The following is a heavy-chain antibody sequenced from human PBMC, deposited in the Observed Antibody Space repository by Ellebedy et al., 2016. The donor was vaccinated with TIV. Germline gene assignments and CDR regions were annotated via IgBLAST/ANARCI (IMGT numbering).Heavy chain of an antibody. J-gene: IGHJ4*02. CDR2: IYSGGDT. CDR3: ASRPNGDFHFLDY. CDR1: GFTVSSNY. Sequence: GESLKNSCAASGFTVSSNYMSWVRQAPGKGLEWVSIIYSGGDTFYADSVKGRFTISRDNSKNTLYLQMNSLRVEDTAVYYCASRPNGDFHFLDYWGQGALVTVSS. V-gene: IGHV3-66*01. D-gene: IGHD4-17*01.